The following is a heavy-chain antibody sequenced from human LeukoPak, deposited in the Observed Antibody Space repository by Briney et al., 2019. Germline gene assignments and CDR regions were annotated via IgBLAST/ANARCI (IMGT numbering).Heavy chain of an antibody. Sequence: SVKVSCKASGGTFSSYAISWVRQAPGQGLEWMGRIIPIFGIANYAQKFRGRVTITADKSTSTAYMELSSLRSEDTAVYYCARDPHPDYGDYKYYFDYWGQGTLVTVSS. D-gene: IGHD4-17*01. J-gene: IGHJ4*02. CDR3: ARDPHPDYGDYKYYFDY. CDR2: IIPIFGIA. CDR1: GGTFSSYA. V-gene: IGHV1-69*04.